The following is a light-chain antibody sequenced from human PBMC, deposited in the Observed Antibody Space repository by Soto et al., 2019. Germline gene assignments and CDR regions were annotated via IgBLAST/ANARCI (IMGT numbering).Light chain of an antibody. CDR1: QSINNL. CDR2: DVS. J-gene: IGKJ4*01. Sequence: DVQITQSPSPRSASVGDGVTIPCRASQSINNLLAWYQQKPGKAPKFLIYDVSTLESGVPSRFSGSGSGTEFTLTISSLQPEDFATYYCQQYDSYPLTFGGGTRVEIK. V-gene: IGKV1-5*01. CDR3: QQYDSYPLT.